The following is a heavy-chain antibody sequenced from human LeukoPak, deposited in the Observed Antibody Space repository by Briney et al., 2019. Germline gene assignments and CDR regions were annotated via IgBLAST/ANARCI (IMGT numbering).Heavy chain of an antibody. D-gene: IGHD3-22*01. CDR1: GYTFTGYY. V-gene: IGHV1-2*02. CDR3: ARVELSNYYDSSGYFDY. CDR2: INPNSGGT. Sequence: GASVKVSCKASGYTFTGYYMHWVRQAPGQGLEWMGWINPNSGGTNYAQKFQGRVTMTRDTSISTAYMELSRLRSDDTAVYYCARVELSNYYDSSGYFDYWGQGTLVTVSS. J-gene: IGHJ4*02.